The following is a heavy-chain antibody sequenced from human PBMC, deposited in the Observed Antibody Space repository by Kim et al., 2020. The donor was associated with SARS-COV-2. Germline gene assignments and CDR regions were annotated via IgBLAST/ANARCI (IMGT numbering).Heavy chain of an antibody. CDR2: IYYSGST. CDR1: GGSISSGGYY. D-gene: IGHD6-13*01. CDR3: ARDASSSWFRDLGVLTGMDV. V-gene: IGHV4-31*03. Sequence: SETLSLTCTVSGGSISSGGYYWSWIRQHPGKGLEWIGYIYYSGSTYYNPSLKSRVTISVDTSKNQFSLKLSSVTAADTAVYYCARDASSSWFRDLGVLTGMDVWGQGTTVTVSS. J-gene: IGHJ6*02.